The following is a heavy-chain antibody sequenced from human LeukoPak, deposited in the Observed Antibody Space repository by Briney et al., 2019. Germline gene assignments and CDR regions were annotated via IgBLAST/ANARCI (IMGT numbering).Heavy chain of an antibody. CDR3: AMASSTSSGWFDP. CDR2: ISGSGGST. CDR1: GFTFSRYW. D-gene: IGHD2-2*01. J-gene: IGHJ5*02. Sequence: GGSPRLSCAASGFTFSRYWMSWVRQAPGKGMEWVSTISGSGGSTYYADSVKGRFTISRDNSKNTLYLQMNSLRAEDMAVYYCAMASSTSSGWFDPWGQGTPVTVSS. V-gene: IGHV3-23*01.